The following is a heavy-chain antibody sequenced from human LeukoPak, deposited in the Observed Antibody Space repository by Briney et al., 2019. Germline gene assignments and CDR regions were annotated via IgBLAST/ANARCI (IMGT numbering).Heavy chain of an antibody. J-gene: IGHJ4*02. V-gene: IGHV4-34*01. CDR1: GGSFSGYY. D-gene: IGHD6-19*01. Sequence: SETLSLTCAVYGGSFSGYYWSWIRQPPGKGLEWIGEINHSGSTNYNPSLKSRVTMSVDTSKNQFSLKLSSVTAADTAVYYCARDSSGRFDFDYWGQGTLVTVSS. CDR2: INHSGST. CDR3: ARDSSGRFDFDY.